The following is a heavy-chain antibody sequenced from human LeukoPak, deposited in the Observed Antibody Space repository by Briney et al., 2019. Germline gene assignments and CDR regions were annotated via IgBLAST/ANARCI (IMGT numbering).Heavy chain of an antibody. CDR3: ARARYSYTGIIDY. V-gene: IGHV3-74*01. D-gene: IGHD5-18*01. CDR1: GFTFTDYW. Sequence: PGGSLRLSCAASGFTFTDYWMHWVRQAPGKGLVWVSRINTDGTSTKYAESVKGRITISRDKARSTVYLQMNSLRAEDTAVYYCARARYSYTGIIDYWGQGTLVTVSS. CDR2: INTDGTST. J-gene: IGHJ4*02.